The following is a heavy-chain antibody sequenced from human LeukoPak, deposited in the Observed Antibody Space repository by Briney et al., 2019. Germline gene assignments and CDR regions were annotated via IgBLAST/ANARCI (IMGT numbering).Heavy chain of an antibody. D-gene: IGHD2-15*01. CDR1: GFTFSSYA. J-gene: IGHJ5*02. V-gene: IGHV3-64*01. CDR3: ARGYCRGGSCYSNYFDP. CDR2: ISSSGGRT. Sequence: GGSLRLSCAASGFTFSSYAMHWVRQAPGKGLEYVSAISSSGGRTYYANSVKGRYTISRDNSKNTLYLQMSSLRAEDTAVYYCARGYCRGGSCYSNYFDPWGQGTLVTVSS.